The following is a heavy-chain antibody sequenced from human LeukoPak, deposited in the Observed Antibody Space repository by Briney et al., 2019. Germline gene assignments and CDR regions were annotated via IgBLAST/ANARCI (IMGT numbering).Heavy chain of an antibody. V-gene: IGHV3-23*01. CDR1: GFTFSRYG. D-gene: IGHD2-2*02. J-gene: IGHJ4*02. Sequence: GGSLRLSCAASGFTFSRYGMSWVRQAPGKGLEWVSAISGSGGSTFYADSAKGRFTISRDNSKNTLYLQMNSLGAEDTAVYYCAKAVVPAAIPYYFDYWGQGTLVTVSS. CDR3: AKAVVPAAIPYYFDY. CDR2: ISGSGGST.